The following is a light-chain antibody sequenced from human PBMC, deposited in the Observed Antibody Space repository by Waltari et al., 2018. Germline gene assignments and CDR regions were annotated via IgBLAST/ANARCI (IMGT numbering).Light chain of an antibody. J-gene: IGKJ1*01. V-gene: IGKV1-9*01. CDR3: EQLNSYPRT. CDR1: QAIYNH. Sequence: DIQLTQSPSFLSASVGDRVTITCRASQAIYNHLAWYQQKPGKAPKLLIYLASTLQSGVPSRFSGSGSGTEFTRTISSLQPEDFATYYCEQLNSYPRTFGQGTKVDVK. CDR2: LAS.